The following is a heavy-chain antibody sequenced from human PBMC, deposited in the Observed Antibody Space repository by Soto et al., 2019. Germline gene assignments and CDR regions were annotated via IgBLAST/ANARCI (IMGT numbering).Heavy chain of an antibody. CDR1: GASVTGFY. CDR2: VFHSGSS. CDR3: ARGQRFSDWFDP. D-gene: IGHD3-3*01. Sequence: LSLTCTVSGASVTGFYWSWIRQPPGKGLEWIGYVFHSGSSNYNPSLKSRVSMSLDTSRNQFSLNLTSVTAADTAVYYCARGQRFSDWFDPWGQGTLVTVSS. V-gene: IGHV4-59*02. J-gene: IGHJ5*02.